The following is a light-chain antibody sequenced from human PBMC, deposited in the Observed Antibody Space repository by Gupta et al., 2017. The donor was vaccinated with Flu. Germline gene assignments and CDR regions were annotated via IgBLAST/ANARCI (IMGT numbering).Light chain of an antibody. CDR1: SSDVGGYNY. Sequence: ITTSCTGTSSDVGGYNYVSWYQQHPGESPNLLIFEVSNRPSGVSNRFSGSKSGNTASLTISGLQAEDEADYYCSSYASSSTPVVFGGGTKLTVL. CDR3: SSYASSSTPVV. CDR2: EVS. J-gene: IGLJ2*01. V-gene: IGLV2-14*01.